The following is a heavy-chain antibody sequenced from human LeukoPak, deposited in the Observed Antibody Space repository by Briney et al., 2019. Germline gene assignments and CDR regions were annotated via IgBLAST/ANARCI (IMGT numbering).Heavy chain of an antibody. D-gene: IGHD3-16*01. CDR1: GFTFSKSW. CDR2: MNEDGSEK. V-gene: IGHV3-7*01. J-gene: IGHJ6*02. CDR3: ATYSHWVAGDV. Sequence: GGSLRLSCAASGFTFSKSWMSWVRQAPGKGLEWVANMNEDGSEKDYADSVKGRFTISRDNARKSLYLQMSSLRAGDTAVYYCATYSHWVAGDVWGQGTTVTVSS.